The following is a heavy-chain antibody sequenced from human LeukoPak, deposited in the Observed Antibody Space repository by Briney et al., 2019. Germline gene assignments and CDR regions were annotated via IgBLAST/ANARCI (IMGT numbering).Heavy chain of an antibody. CDR3: TGALYCDSSGYPSWFDP. CDR2: IRCKAYGGTT. Sequence: GGSLRLSCTASGFTFGDYAMSWVRLAPGKGLEWVGFIRCKAYGGTTEYASSVKGRFTISRDDSKSIAYLQMNSLKTEDTAVYHCTGALYCDSSGYPSWFDPWGQGTLVTVSS. D-gene: IGHD3-22*01. CDR1: GFTFGDYA. V-gene: IGHV3-49*04. J-gene: IGHJ5*02.